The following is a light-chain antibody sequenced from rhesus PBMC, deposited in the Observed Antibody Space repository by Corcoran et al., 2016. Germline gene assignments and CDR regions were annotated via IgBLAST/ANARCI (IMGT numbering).Light chain of an antibody. CDR3: QQSSNLYS. V-gene: IGKV3-24*04. CDR2: GAY. J-gene: IGKJ2*01. Sequence: ETVVTQSPATLSLSPGERATLSCRASQSVGSYLSWYQQKPGQAPRLLIYGAYSRATGIPDRFRGSGSGTEFTLTISSLEPEDVGVYYCQQSSNLYSFGQGTKVEIK. CDR1: QSVGSY.